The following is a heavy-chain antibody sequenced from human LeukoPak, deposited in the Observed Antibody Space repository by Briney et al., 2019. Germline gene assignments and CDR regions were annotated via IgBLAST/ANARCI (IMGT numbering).Heavy chain of an antibody. CDR2: ISYTGSS. J-gene: IGHJ4*02. D-gene: IGHD2-15*01. V-gene: IGHV4-39*07. CDR3: VRDLGVGGSWPLDF. CDR1: GASVSTTSCL. Sequence: SETLSLTCVVSGASVSTTSCLWGWVRQTPGKGLEWIGSISYTGSSYYNPSLNSRVTMSLDPARNHFSLRMTSLTAADTAVYYCVRDLGVGGSWPLDFWGPGTVVIVSS.